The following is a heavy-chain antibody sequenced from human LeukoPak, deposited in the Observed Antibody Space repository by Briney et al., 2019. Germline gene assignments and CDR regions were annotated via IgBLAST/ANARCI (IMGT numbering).Heavy chain of an antibody. V-gene: IGHV1-2*02. Sequence: ASVKVSCKASGYTFTGYYMHRVRQAPGQGREWMGWINPNSGGTNYAQKFQGRVTMTRDTSISTAYMELSRLRYDDTALYYCERVQHYGSGSSIDYWGQGNLVTVSS. J-gene: IGHJ4*02. CDR1: GYTFTGYY. CDR3: ERVQHYGSGSSIDY. CDR2: INPNSGGT. D-gene: IGHD3-10*01.